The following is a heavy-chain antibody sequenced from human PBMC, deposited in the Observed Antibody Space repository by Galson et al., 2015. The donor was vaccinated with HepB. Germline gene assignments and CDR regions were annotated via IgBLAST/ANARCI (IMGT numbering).Heavy chain of an antibody. D-gene: IGHD6-19*01. CDR3: AKASSGWYTGGFDY. V-gene: IGHV3-23*03. CDR1: GFTFSSYA. Sequence: SLRLSCAASGFTFSSYAMSWVRQAPGKGLEWVSVIYSGGGTYYADSVKGRFTISRDNSKNTLYLQMNSLRAEDTAVYYCAKASSGWYTGGFDYWGQGTLVTVSS. J-gene: IGHJ4*02. CDR2: IYSGGGT.